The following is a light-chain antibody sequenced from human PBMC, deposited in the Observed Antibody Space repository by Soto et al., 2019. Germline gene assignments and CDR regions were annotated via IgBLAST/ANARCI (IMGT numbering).Light chain of an antibody. CDR1: SSNIGAGYD. Sequence: QSVLTQPPSVSGAPGQRVTISCTGSSSNIGAGYDVHWYQQLPGTAPKLLIYGNSNRPSGVPDRFSGSKSGTSASLAITGLQAEDEDAYYCQSYDRSLSGSVFGGGTKLTVL. J-gene: IGLJ2*01. CDR2: GNS. V-gene: IGLV1-40*01. CDR3: QSYDRSLSGSV.